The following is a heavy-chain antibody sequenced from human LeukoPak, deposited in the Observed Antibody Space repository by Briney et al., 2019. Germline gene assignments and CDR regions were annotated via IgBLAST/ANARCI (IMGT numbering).Heavy chain of an antibody. CDR3: ATLSDY. J-gene: IGHJ4*02. V-gene: IGHV3-30*03. D-gene: IGHD3-16*02. CDR2: ISYDGSNK. CDR1: GFAFTNHA. Sequence: GGSLRLSCVASGFAFTNHAMTWVRQAPGKGLEWVAVISYDGSNKYYADSVKGRFTISRDNSKNTLYLQMNSLRAEDTAVYYCATLSDYWGQGTLVTVSS.